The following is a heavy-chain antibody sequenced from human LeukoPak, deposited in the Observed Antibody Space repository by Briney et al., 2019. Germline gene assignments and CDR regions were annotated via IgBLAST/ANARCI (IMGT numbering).Heavy chain of an antibody. Sequence: GGSLRLSCAASGFTLDDYGMSWVRQAPGKVLEWVSGINWNGGTIGYADSVKGRFTISRDNAKNSLYLQMSSLRAEDTALYYCAREGYHDRSGYEDYWGQGTLVTVSS. CDR2: INWNGGTI. CDR3: AREGYHDRSGYEDY. J-gene: IGHJ4*02. D-gene: IGHD3-22*01. CDR1: GFTLDDYG. V-gene: IGHV3-20*04.